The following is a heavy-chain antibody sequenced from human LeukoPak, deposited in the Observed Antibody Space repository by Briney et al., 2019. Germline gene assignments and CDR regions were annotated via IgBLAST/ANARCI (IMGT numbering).Heavy chain of an antibody. CDR2: IYAADSDI. D-gene: IGHD2-15*01. CDR1: GYSITNYW. J-gene: IGHJ5*02. V-gene: IGHV5-51*01. Sequence: GESLKISCKGSGYSITNYWIGLVRQMPGKGVGWMGNIYAADSDIRYRPSFQGQVNISAAKSTSPAFPQWSSLKDSDIAMYYCVRREYCSGCSYYTWCDRWGEGTVDTVCS. CDR3: VRREYCSGCSYYTWCDR.